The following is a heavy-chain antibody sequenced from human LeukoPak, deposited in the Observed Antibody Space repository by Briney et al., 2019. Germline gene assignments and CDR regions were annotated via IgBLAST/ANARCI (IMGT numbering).Heavy chain of an antibody. D-gene: IGHD2-2*01. CDR3: ARQGPAALRYNWFDP. J-gene: IGHJ5*02. Sequence: SETLSLTCTVSGGSISSGVYTGGWIRHHPGKALEWFGYIYYSGSTYYNPSLKSRVTISVDTSKNQFSLKLSSVTAADTAVYYCARQGPAALRYNWFDPWGQGTLVTVSS. CDR2: IYYSGST. CDR1: GGSISSGVYT. V-gene: IGHV4-31*03.